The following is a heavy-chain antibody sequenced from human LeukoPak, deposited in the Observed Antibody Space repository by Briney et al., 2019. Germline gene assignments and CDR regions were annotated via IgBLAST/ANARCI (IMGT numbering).Heavy chain of an antibody. J-gene: IGHJ6*02. D-gene: IGHD6-13*01. CDR3: ARDPWEYSSSWYGARGYYYGMDV. V-gene: IGHV4-59*01. Sequence: SETLSLTCTVSGGSISSYYWSWIRQPPGKGLEWIGYIYYSGSTNYNPSLKSRVTISVDTSKNQFSLKLSSVTAADTAVYYCARDPWEYSSSWYGARGYYYGMDVWGQGTTVTVSS. CDR2: IYYSGST. CDR1: GGSISSYY.